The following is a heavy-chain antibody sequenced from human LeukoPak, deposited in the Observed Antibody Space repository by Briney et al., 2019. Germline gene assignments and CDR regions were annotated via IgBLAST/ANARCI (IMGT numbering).Heavy chain of an antibody. J-gene: IGHJ4*02. Sequence: GGSLRLSCAASGFTFSSYGMHWVRQAPGKGLEWVAFIRYDGSNKYYADSVKGRFTISRDNSKNTLYLQMNSLRAEDTAVYYCAKGFQFYCSSTSCSFFDYWGQGTLVTVSS. CDR2: IRYDGSNK. CDR1: GFTFSSYG. V-gene: IGHV3-30*02. D-gene: IGHD2-2*01. CDR3: AKGFQFYCSSTSCSFFDY.